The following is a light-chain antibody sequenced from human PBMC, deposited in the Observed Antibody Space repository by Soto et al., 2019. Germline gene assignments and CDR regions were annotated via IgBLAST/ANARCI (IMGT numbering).Light chain of an antibody. Sequence: QSALTQPPSASGSPGQSVTISCTGTSSDVGGYNSVSWYQQHPGKAPKLMISEVSKRPSGVPDRFSGSKSGNTASLTVSGLQAEDEADYYCSSYAGSNKLVFGGGTKLTVL. CDR2: EVS. V-gene: IGLV2-8*01. J-gene: IGLJ2*01. CDR3: SSYAGSNKLV. CDR1: SSDVGGYNS.